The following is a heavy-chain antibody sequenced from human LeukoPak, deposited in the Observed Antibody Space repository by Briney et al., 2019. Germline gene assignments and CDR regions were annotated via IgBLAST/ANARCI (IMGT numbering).Heavy chain of an antibody. CDR1: GFLFSDYY. CDR2: ISSSGSAT. CDR3: ARDLGYYESSGYYHYFDY. V-gene: IGHV3-11*01. Sequence: GSLRLSCAASGFLFSDYYMTWIRQAPGKGLEWLSYISSSGSATDYADSVKGRFTISRDNAKNSLYLQMSSLRAEDTAVYYCARDLGYYESSGYYHYFDYWGQGTLVTVSS. D-gene: IGHD3-22*01. J-gene: IGHJ4*02.